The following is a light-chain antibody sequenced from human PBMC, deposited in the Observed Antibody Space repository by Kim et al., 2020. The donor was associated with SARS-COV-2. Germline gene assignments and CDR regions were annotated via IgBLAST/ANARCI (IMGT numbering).Light chain of an antibody. CDR3: QVWDSSTVV. V-gene: IGLV3-9*01. CDR2: RDS. J-gene: IGLJ2*01. Sequence: SYELTQPLSVSVALGQTARITCGGNNIGSKNVHWYQQKPGHAPVLVIYRDSNRPSGIPERFSGSNSGNTATLTISRAQAGDEADYYCQVWDSSTVVFGGG. CDR1: NIGSKN.